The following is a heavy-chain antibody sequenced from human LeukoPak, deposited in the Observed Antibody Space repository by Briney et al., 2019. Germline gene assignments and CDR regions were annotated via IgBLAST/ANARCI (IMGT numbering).Heavy chain of an antibody. CDR1: GFPFRSYA. Sequence: AGGPLRLSCAGSGFPFRSYAMSWVRPAPGKGLEWVSAISGSGDRPDYADSVKGRVTISRDNSKNTLYLQMNSLRAEDTAVYYCAKGGAGYYMDVWGKGNTVTVSS. J-gene: IGHJ6*03. V-gene: IGHV3-23*01. CDR2: ISGSGDRP. CDR3: AKGGAGYYMDV. D-gene: IGHD3-16*01.